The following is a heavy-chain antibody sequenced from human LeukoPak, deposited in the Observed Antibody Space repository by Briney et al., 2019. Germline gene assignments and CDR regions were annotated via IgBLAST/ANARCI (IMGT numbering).Heavy chain of an antibody. CDR3: ARIRGYGGETADWFHH. J-gene: IGHJ5*02. D-gene: IGHD4-23*01. V-gene: IGHV3-74*01. CDR2: INSDGSST. Sequence: PGGSLRLSCAASGFTFNSYWMRWVRQAPGKGLEWVSRINSDGSSTTYADSVKGRFTISRDNSKNTLYLQMNSLRAEDTAIYYCARIRGYGGETADWFHHWGRGTLVTVSS. CDR1: GFTFNSYW.